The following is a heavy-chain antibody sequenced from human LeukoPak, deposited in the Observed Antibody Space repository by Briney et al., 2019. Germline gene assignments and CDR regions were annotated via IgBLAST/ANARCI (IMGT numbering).Heavy chain of an antibody. V-gene: IGHV4-59*01. CDR1: GGSISTYH. D-gene: IGHD1-14*01. Sequence: SETLSLTCTVSGGSISTYHWSWIRQPPGKGLEWIGYIYYSGNTNYNPSLKSRVTISVDTSKNQFSLKLSSVTAADTAVYYCARVGTGDFDYWGQGTLVTVSS. CDR3: ARVGTGDFDY. CDR2: IYYSGNT. J-gene: IGHJ4*02.